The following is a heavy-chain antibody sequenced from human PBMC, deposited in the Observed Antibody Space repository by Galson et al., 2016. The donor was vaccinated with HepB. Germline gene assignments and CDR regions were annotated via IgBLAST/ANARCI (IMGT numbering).Heavy chain of an antibody. V-gene: IGHV1-3*04. CDR1: GYTFTTYS. D-gene: IGHD3-16*01. J-gene: IGHJ3*02. CDR2: INIDNGNT. CDR3: ARRIVVGGLVDAFDI. Sequence: SVKVSCKASGYTFTTYSMHWVRQAPGQRLEWMGWINIDNGNTEYSLKFQGRLTITRDTSASTAYMELSSLTSEDTAVYYCARRIVVGGLVDAFDIWGQGTMVTVSS.